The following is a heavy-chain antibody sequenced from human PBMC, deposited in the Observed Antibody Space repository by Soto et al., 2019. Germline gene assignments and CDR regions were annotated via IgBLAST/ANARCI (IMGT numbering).Heavy chain of an antibody. CDR3: ARGGSYSSSSPKPRNWFDP. Sequence: EVQLLESGGGLVQPGGSLRLSCATSGFTFSDHAMHWVRQAPGEGLEWVSGVRGDFVTTPYADSVKGRFTISRDNSKNSLYLQMNSLRAEDTAVYYCARGGSYSSSSPKPRNWFDPWGQGTLVTVSS. V-gene: IGHV3-23*01. D-gene: IGHD6-6*01. CDR2: VRGDFVTT. CDR1: GFTFSDHA. J-gene: IGHJ5*02.